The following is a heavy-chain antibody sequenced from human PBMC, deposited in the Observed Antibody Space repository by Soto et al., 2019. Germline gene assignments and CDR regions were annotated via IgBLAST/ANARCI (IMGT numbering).Heavy chain of an antibody. CDR1: GFTFSSYA. Sequence: QVQLVESGGGVVQPGRSLRLSCAASGFTFSSYAMHWVRQAPGKGLEWVAVISYDGSNKYYADSVKGRFTISRDNSKNTLYLQMNSLRAEDTAVSYCARDPLWFGENYFDYCGQGTLVTVSS. V-gene: IGHV3-30-3*01. CDR2: ISYDGSNK. J-gene: IGHJ4*02. CDR3: ARDPLWFGENYFDY. D-gene: IGHD3-10*01.